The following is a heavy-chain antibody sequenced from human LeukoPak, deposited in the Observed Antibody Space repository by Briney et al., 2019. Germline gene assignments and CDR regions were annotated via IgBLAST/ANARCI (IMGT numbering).Heavy chain of an antibody. CDR2: ISSSGGTK. CDR3: ARIYYYDSSGYSDY. D-gene: IGHD3-22*01. V-gene: IGHV3-48*02. J-gene: IGHJ4*02. Sequence: GGSLRLPCAASGFTFSSYTMNWVRQAPGRGLEWVSYISSSGGTKYYADSVKGRFTISRDNAKNSLYLQMNSLRDEDTAVYYCARIYYYDSSGYSDYWGQGTLVTVSS. CDR1: GFTFSSYT.